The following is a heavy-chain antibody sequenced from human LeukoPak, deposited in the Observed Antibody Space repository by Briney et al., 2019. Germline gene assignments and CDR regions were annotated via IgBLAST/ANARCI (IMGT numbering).Heavy chain of an antibody. CDR3: ARVVVATNYYYYYYMDV. CDR1: GGTFSSYS. D-gene: IGHD5-12*01. CDR2: IIPIFGTA. Sequence: ASVKVSCKASGGTFSSYSISWVRQAAGQGLEGMGWIIPIFGTANYAQMFQGRVTITTDESTSTAYMELSSLRSEDTAVYYCARVVVATNYYYYYYMDVWGKGTTVTVSS. V-gene: IGHV1-69*05. J-gene: IGHJ6*03.